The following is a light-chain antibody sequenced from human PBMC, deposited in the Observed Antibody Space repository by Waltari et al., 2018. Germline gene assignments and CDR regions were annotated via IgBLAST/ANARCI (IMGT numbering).Light chain of an antibody. J-gene: IGKJ1*01. V-gene: IGKV1-8*01. CDR3: QQYYSYPRT. CDR2: AAS. CDR1: QGISSY. Sequence: IRMTQSPSSFSASTGDRVTITCRASQGISSYLAWYQQKPGKAPKLLIYAASTLQSGVPSRFSGSGSGTDFTLTISCLQSEDFATYYCQQYYSYPRTFGQGTKVEIK.